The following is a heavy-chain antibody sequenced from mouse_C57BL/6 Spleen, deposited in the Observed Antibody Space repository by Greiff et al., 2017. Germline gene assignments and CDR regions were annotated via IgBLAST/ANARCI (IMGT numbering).Heavy chain of an antibody. CDR2: LLPGSGST. Sequence: VQLQQSGAELMKPGASVKLSCKATGYTFTGYWIEWVKQRPGHGLEWIGELLPGSGSTNYNEKFKGKATFTADTSSNTAYMQLSSLTTEDSAIYYCARGGGDSNYPYYYAMDYWGQGTSVTVSS. J-gene: IGHJ4*01. D-gene: IGHD2-5*01. CDR3: ARGGGDSNYPYYYAMDY. V-gene: IGHV1-9*01. CDR1: GYTFTGYW.